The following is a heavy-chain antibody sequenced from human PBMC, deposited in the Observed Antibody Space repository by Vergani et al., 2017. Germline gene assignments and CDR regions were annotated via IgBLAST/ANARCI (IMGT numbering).Heavy chain of an antibody. V-gene: IGHV3-21*01. CDR2: ISSSSSYI. CDR3: ARDLLGYCSSTSCLGHYYYYMDV. J-gene: IGHJ6*03. D-gene: IGHD2-2*01. Sequence: EVQLVESGGGLVKPGGSLRLSCVASGFTFSSYSMNWVRQALGKGLEWVSSISSSSSYIYYADSVKGRFTISRDNAKNSLYLQMNSLRAEDTAVYYCARDLLGYCSSTSCLGHYYYYMDVWGKGTTVTVSS. CDR1: GFTFSSYS.